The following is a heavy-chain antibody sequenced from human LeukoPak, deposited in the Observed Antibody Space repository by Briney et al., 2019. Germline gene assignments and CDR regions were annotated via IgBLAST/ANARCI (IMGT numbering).Heavy chain of an antibody. CDR2: INPNSGGT. J-gene: IGHJ4*02. V-gene: IGHV1-2*02. Sequence: ASVKVSCKASGYTFTGYYMHWVRQAPGRGLEWMGWINPNSGGTNYAQKFQGRVTMTRDTSISTAYMELSRLRSDDTAVYYCARAATPRDIFDYWGQGTLVTVSS. CDR1: GYTFTGYY. D-gene: IGHD2-2*02. CDR3: ARAATPRDIFDY.